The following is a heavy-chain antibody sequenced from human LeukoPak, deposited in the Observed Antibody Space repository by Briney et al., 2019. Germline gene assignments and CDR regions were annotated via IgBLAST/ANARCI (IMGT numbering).Heavy chain of an antibody. CDR2: INPNSGDT. CDR3: ARELPPISGFDY. J-gene: IGHJ4*02. Sequence: ASVKVSCKASGYTFNGYFVHWVRQAPGQGLEWMGLINPNSGDTHYAQNFQGRVTMARDTSISTTYMELGSLRSDDTAVYYCARELPPISGFDYWGQGTLVTVSS. D-gene: IGHD2-15*01. CDR1: GYTFNGYF. V-gene: IGHV1-2*02.